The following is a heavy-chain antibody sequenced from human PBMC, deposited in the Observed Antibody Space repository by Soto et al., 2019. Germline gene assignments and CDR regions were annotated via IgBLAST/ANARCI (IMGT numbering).Heavy chain of an antibody. D-gene: IGHD2-15*01. J-gene: IGHJ4*02. Sequence: EVQLVESGGGLVKPGGSLRLSCAASGFTFSSYSMTWVRQAPGKGLQWVSSISTSGTYIYYADSVKGRFTISRDNAKSSLYLQMNSLRAEDTAVYYCARVPREGDVVANWGQGTLVTVSS. CDR3: ARVPREGDVVAN. CDR1: GFTFSSYS. V-gene: IGHV3-21*06. CDR2: ISTSGTYI.